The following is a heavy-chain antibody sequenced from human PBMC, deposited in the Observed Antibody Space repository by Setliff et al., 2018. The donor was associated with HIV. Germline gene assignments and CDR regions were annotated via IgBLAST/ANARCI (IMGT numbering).Heavy chain of an antibody. Sequence: PSETLSLTCTVSGGSVSSGGYYWSWIRQHPGKGLECIGYIYYSGSTSYNPSLKSRATISVDTSKNQFSLKLKSPTAADTAMYYRARGVWSGYYPDAFDIWGQGTMVTVS. V-gene: IGHV4-31*03. D-gene: IGHD3-3*01. J-gene: IGHJ3*02. CDR1: GGSVSSGGYY. CDR3: ARGVWSGYYPDAFDI. CDR2: IYYSGST.